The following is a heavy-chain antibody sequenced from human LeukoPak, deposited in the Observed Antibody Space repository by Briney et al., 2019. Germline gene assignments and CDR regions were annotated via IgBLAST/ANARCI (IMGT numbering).Heavy chain of an antibody. Sequence: GGSLRLSCAASGFTFDDYAMSWVRQASGKGLEWVSGINWNGYSMSYADSVKGRFTVSRDNAKNSLYLQMNSLRAEDTALYYCARDGTSGSYLPGGYYYYYMDVWGEGTTVTVSS. V-gene: IGHV3-20*04. J-gene: IGHJ6*03. CDR3: ARDGTSGSYLPGGYYYYYMDV. CDR1: GFTFDDYA. D-gene: IGHD1-26*01. CDR2: INWNGYSM.